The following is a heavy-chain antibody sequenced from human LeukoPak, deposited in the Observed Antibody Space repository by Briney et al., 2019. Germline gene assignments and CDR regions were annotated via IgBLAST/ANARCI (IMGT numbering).Heavy chain of an antibody. Sequence: GASVKVSCKASGYTFSSYAISWVRQAPGQGLEWMGGIIPIFGTANYAQKFQGRVTITADESTSTAYMELSSLRSEDTAVYYCARVAYYYDSSGYYLDYWGQGTLVTVSS. CDR1: GYTFSSYA. CDR3: ARVAYYYDSSGYYLDY. CDR2: IIPIFGTA. D-gene: IGHD3-22*01. V-gene: IGHV1-69*13. J-gene: IGHJ4*02.